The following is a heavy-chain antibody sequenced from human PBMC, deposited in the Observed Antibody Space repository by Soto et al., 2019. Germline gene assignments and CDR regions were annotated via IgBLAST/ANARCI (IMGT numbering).Heavy chain of an antibody. Sequence: QVQLVESGGVVVQPGRSLRLSCAASGFTFSSYGMHWVRQAPGKGLEWVAVIWYDGSNKYYADSVKGRFTISRDNSKNTLYLQMNSLRAEDTAVYYCARDAWPLDYYGMDVWGQGTTVTVSS. CDR3: ARDAWPLDYYGMDV. CDR1: GFTFSSYG. J-gene: IGHJ6*02. D-gene: IGHD1-1*01. CDR2: IWYDGSNK. V-gene: IGHV3-33*01.